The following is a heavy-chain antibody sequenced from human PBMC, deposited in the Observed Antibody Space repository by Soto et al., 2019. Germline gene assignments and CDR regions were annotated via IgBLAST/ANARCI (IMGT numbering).Heavy chain of an antibody. CDR1: GFTFSSYG. J-gene: IGHJ4*02. Sequence: QVQLVASGGGVVQPGRSRRLSCAASGFTFSSYGMHWVRQAPGKGLEWVAVISYDGRNKYYADSVKGRFTISRDNSKNTQDVQMKSLRGDNRAVYYCTKDVVAGTEVENFDNWGQGTLVTGSS. CDR2: ISYDGRNK. CDR3: TKDVVAGTEVENFDN. D-gene: IGHD6-19*01. V-gene: IGHV3-30*18.